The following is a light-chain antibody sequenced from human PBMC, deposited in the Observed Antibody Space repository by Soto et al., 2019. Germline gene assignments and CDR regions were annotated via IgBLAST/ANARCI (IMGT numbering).Light chain of an antibody. V-gene: IGKV1-33*01. J-gene: IGKJ3*01. CDR2: DAS. CDR1: QDISNY. Sequence: DIQMTQSPSSLSASVGDRVTITCQASQDISNYLNWYQQKPGKAPKLLFYDASNLETGVPSRFSGSGSGTDFTFTISSLQPEDIATYYCQSGFTFGPGTKVDIK. CDR3: QSGFT.